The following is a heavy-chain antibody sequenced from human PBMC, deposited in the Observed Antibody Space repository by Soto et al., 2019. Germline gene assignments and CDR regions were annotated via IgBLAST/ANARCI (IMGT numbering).Heavy chain of an antibody. V-gene: IGHV4-34*01. CDR2: INHSGST. CDR3: ARGPYYYDSSGYHYGMDV. Sequence: SETLCLTCAVYGGSFSGFYWSWIRQPPGKGLEWIGEINHSGSTNYNPSLKSRVTISVDTSKNQFSLKLSSVTAADTAVYYCARGPYYYDSSGYHYGMDVWGQGTTVTVSS. CDR1: GGSFSGFY. J-gene: IGHJ6*02. D-gene: IGHD3-22*01.